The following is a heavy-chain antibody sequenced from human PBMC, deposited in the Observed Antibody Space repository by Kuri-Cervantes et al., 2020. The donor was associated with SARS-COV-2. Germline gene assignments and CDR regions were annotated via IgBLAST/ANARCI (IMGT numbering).Heavy chain of an antibody. CDR2: ISYDGSNK. CDR3: AKALRIVVVPAALGFDYYYGMDV. V-gene: IGHV3-30*18. J-gene: IGHJ6*02. D-gene: IGHD2-2*01. Sequence: GESLKISCAASGFTFSSYGMHWVRQAPGKGLEWVAVISYDGSNKYYADSVKGRFTISRGNSKNTLYLQMNSLRAEDTAVYYCAKALRIVVVPAALGFDYYYGMDVWGQGTTVTVSS. CDR1: GFTFSSYG.